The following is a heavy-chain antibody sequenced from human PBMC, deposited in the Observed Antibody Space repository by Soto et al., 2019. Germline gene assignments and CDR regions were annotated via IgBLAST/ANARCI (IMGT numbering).Heavy chain of an antibody. CDR3: ARDRAFYGSGIYYNIHDVFDI. CDR1: GYTFTSYY. CDR2: INPSDGST. D-gene: IGHD3-10*01. V-gene: IGHV1-46*01. J-gene: IGHJ3*02. Sequence: EASVKVSCKASGYTFTSYYMHWVRQAPGQGLEWMGIINPSDGSTTYAQEFQGRVTMTRDTSTSTVYMELSSLRSEDTAVYYCARDRAFYGSGIYYNIHDVFDIGGQGTMVTVSS.